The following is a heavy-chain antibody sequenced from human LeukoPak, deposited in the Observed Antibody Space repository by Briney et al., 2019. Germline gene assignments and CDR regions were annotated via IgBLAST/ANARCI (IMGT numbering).Heavy chain of an antibody. D-gene: IGHD3-9*01. J-gene: IGHJ4*02. CDR3: ARLNTDWRADY. Sequence: GGSLRLSCAASGFTFSAYSMNWVRQAPGKGLEWVSYITSRGRPITYADSVKGRFTISRDNAKNSLYLQMNSLRAEDTAVYYCARLNTDWRADYWGQGTLVTVSS. CDR1: GFTFSAYS. V-gene: IGHV3-48*04. CDR2: ITSRGRPI.